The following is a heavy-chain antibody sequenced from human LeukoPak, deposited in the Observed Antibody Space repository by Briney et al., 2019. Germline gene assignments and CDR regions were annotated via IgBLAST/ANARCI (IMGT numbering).Heavy chain of an antibody. J-gene: IGHJ5*02. CDR2: IKQDGSEK. CDR1: GFTFSNYW. Sequence: TGGSLRLSRAASGFTFSNYWMSWVRQAPGKGLEWVANIKQDGSEKYYVDSVKGRFTISRDNAKNSLYLQMNSLRVEDTAVYYCAGASGRGSWGQGTLVTVSS. CDR3: AGASGRGS. V-gene: IGHV3-7*01. D-gene: IGHD6-6*01.